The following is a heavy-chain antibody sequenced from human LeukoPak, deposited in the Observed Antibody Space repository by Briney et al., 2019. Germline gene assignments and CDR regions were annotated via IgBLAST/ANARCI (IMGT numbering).Heavy chain of an antibody. CDR3: ARRPVTSNWFDP. J-gene: IGHJ5*02. D-gene: IGHD4-17*01. CDR2: IYHGGNT. V-gene: IGHV4-39*01. Sequence: SETLSLTCTVSGGSISSSSYYWGWIRQPPGKGLEWIGSIYHGGNTYYNPSLMSRVTISVDTSKNQFSLKLSSVTAADTAVYYCARRPVTSNWFDPWGQGTLVTVSS. CDR1: GGSISSSSYY.